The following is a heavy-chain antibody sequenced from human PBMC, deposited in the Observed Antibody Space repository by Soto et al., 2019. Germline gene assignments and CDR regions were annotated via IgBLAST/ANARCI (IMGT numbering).Heavy chain of an antibody. Sequence: EVQLLESGGGLVQPGGSLILSCAASGFTFSSYAMTWVRQAPGEGLQWVSSISGSGDTYYADSVKGRFTISRDNSKNTRTLQMNSLRAEDTAIYSCAKYSSDWDEDYWGQGTLVTVSS. CDR2: ISGSGDT. J-gene: IGHJ4*02. D-gene: IGHD6-19*01. V-gene: IGHV3-23*01. CDR1: GFTFSSYA. CDR3: AKYSSDWDEDY.